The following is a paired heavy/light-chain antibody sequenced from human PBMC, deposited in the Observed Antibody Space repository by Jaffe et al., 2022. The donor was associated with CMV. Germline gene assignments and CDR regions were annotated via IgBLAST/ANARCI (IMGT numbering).Heavy chain of an antibody. CDR2: VWNDGSNK. V-gene: IGHV3-33*08. CDR3: ARDVWDTPVVTYFDN. CDR1: GFIFSTYG. Sequence: QVQLVESGGGVVQPGRSLRLSCAASGFIFSTYGMHWVRRAPGKGLEWVAVVWNDGSNKYYADSVKGRFTVSRDNSKNTLYMQMNSLRAEDTAVYFCARDVWDTPVVTYFDNWGQGTLVTVSS. D-gene: IGHD2-21*01. J-gene: IGHJ4*02.
Light chain of an antibody. CDR2: GKN. CDR3: NSRDTSGNHWI. J-gene: IGLJ2*01. CDR1: SLRTYY. V-gene: IGLV3-19*01. Sequence: SSELTQDPAVSVALGQTVRITCQGDSLRTYYASWYHQKPGQAPVLVIYGKNNRPSGIPDRFSGSSSGNTASLTITGAQAEDEADYYCNSRDTSGNHWIFGGGTKLTVL.